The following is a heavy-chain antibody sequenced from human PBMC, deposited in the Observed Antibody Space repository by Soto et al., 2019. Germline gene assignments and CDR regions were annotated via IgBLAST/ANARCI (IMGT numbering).Heavy chain of an antibody. D-gene: IGHD6-19*01. J-gene: IGHJ4*02. CDR3: ARSVAVPGAHIDY. Sequence: SETLSLTCSVSGGSISGSYWSWIRQSPGKGLEWLGYVYYTGSTNYSPSLRSRVSISVDTSKNEFSLRLSSVTAADTAVYFCARSVAVPGAHIDYWGQGLHVTVSS. CDR2: VYYTGST. V-gene: IGHV4-59*01. CDR1: GGSISGSY.